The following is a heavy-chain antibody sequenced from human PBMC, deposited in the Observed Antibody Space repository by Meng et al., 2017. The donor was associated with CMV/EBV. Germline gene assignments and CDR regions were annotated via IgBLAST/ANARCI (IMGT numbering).Heavy chain of an antibody. D-gene: IGHD4-17*01. J-gene: IGHJ4*02. V-gene: IGHV3-23*01. CDR1: GFTFSSYA. Sequence: EVQLLESXXGLVQXGGSLGLSCAASGFTFSSYAMSWVRQAPGKGLEWVSAISGSGGSTYYADSVKGRFTISRDNSKNTLYLQMNSLRAEDTAVYYCTTGYYGAPWDYWGQGTLVTVSS. CDR3: TTGYYGAPWDY. CDR2: ISGSGGST.